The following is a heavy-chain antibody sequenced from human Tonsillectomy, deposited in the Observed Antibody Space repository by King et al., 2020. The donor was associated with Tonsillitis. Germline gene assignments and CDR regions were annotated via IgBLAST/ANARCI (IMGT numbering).Heavy chain of an antibody. J-gene: IGHJ3*02. V-gene: IGHV3-30-3*02. CDR1: GFIFTNYA. D-gene: IGHD3-10*01. Sequence: VQLVESGGGVVQPGRSLRVSCAASGFIFTNYAMHWVRQAPGKGLEWVAVISKDGSRKYYADSVKGRFTISRDNSKATVYMQMNSLRAEDTAVYFCAKQLLWFGELFNDAFDIWGQGTMVTVSS. CDR2: ISKDGSRK. CDR3: AKQLLWFGELFNDAFDI.